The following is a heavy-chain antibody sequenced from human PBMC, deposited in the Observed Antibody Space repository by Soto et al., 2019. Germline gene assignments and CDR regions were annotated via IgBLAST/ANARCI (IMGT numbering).Heavy chain of an antibody. D-gene: IGHD3-10*01. V-gene: IGHV3-74*01. CDR2: IDNAGSSV. J-gene: IGHJ6*01. CDR1: GFTFSSYW. Sequence: EVQLVESGGGLVQPGGSLRLSCAASGFTFSSYWMHWVRQAPGKGLVWVSRIDNAGSSVRYADSVKGRFTISRDNAKNMLYLQMNRPRGEDTAVYYCTRVGGFVSGMDVWGPGTTVTVSS. CDR3: TRVGGFVSGMDV.